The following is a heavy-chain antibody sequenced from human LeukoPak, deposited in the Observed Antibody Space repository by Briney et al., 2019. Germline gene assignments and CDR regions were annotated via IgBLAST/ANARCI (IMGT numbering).Heavy chain of an antibody. V-gene: IGHV3-23*01. CDR1: GFTLSSYA. Sequence: GGSLRLSCAASGFTLSSYAMSWVRQAPGKGLEWVSVISGSGGNTYYADSVKGRFTISRDNSKSMLYVQMNSLRAEDTAVYYCAKSTSFYLDSWGQGTLVTVSS. CDR2: ISGSGGNT. J-gene: IGHJ4*02. CDR3: AKSTSFYLDS.